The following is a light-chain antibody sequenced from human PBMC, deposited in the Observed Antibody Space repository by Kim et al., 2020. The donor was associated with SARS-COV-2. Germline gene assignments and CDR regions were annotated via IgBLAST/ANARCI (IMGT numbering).Light chain of an antibody. CDR1: QGISNY. V-gene: IGKV1-27*01. J-gene: IGKJ1*01. CDR2: ATS. Sequence: DIQMTQSPSSLSASAGDEVTITCRASQGISNYLAWYQQKPGKAPKLLIYATSTWQSGVPSRFRGSRSGTDFTLIITRLQPEDVATYYCRRYDSAPWTFGQGTKVDIK. CDR3: RRYDSAPWT.